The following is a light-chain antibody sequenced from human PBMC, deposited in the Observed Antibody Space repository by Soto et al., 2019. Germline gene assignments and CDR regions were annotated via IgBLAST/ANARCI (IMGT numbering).Light chain of an antibody. Sequence: DIQMTQSPSTLSASVGDRVTITCRASQSISGWLAWYQQKPGKAPKLLIYKASSLESGVPSRFSGSGSGTEFTLTISSLQPDDFATYYCQQYNSASTFGQGTKLEIK. CDR3: QQYNSAST. CDR1: QSISGW. J-gene: IGKJ2*01. CDR2: KAS. V-gene: IGKV1-5*03.